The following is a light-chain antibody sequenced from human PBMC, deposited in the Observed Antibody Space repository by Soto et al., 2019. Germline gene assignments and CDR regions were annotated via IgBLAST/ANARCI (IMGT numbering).Light chain of an antibody. Sequence: QSALTQPASVSGSPGQSITISCTGASSDVGDYHYVSWYQHHPGKAPKLVIYDVSSRPSGVSGRFSGSKSGNTASLTIAGLQAEDEADYYCSSYATSSTLEWVFGGGTKLTVL. CDR3: SSYATSSTLEWV. CDR1: SSDVGDYHY. V-gene: IGLV2-14*03. J-gene: IGLJ3*02. CDR2: DVS.